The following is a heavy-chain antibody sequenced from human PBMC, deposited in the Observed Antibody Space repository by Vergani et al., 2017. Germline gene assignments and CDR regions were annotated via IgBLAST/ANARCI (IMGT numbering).Heavy chain of an antibody. J-gene: IGHJ6*02. CDR1: GGTFSSYA. CDR3: AGSGYYLGNSDYGMDV. V-gene: IGHV1-69*01. D-gene: IGHD3-22*01. Sequence: QVQLVQSGAEVKKPGSSVKVSCKASGGTFSSYAISWVRQAPGQGLEWMGGIIPIFGTANYAQKFQGRVTITADESTSTAYMELSSLTSEDTAVYYCAGSGYYLGNSDYGMDVWGQGTTVTVSS. CDR2: IIPIFGTA.